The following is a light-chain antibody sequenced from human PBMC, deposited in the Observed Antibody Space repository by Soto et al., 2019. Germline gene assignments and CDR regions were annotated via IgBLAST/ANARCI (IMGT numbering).Light chain of an antibody. J-gene: IGLJ3*02. Sequence: QSALTQPASVSGSPGQSITISCTGTSSDVGSYDLVSWYQQHPGKAPKLMIYAVTMRRSGVSNRFSGSKSGNTASLTISGLQAEEEADYYCCSYRRTNTLVFGGGTQVTVL. V-gene: IGLV2-23*02. CDR3: CSYRRTNTLV. CDR2: AVT. CDR1: SSDVGSYDL.